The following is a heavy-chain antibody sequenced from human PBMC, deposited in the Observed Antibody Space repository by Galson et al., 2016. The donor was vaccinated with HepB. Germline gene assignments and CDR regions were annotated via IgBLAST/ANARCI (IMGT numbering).Heavy chain of an antibody. CDR1: GFTFSSYN. J-gene: IGHJ4*02. V-gene: IGHV3-21*01. CDR2: ISSSSSYI. CDR3: ARGYDYVWGNYRYFDY. Sequence: SLRLSCAASGFTFSSYNINWVRQAPGKGLEWVSSISSSSSYIYYADSVKGRFTIARDNAKNSLYLRMNSLRAEDSAVYYCARGYDYVWGNYRYFDYWGQGTLVTVSS. D-gene: IGHD3-16*02.